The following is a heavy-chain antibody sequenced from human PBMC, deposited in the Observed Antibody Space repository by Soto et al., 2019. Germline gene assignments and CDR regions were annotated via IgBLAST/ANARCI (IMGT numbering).Heavy chain of an antibody. V-gene: IGHV1-18*01. CDR1: GYTFTSYG. Sequence: QVQLVQSGAEVKKPGASVKVSCKASGYTFTSYGISWVRQAPGQGLEWMGWLGAYKGNTNYAQKLQGRVTMTTDTSTSTAYMELRSLRSDDTAVYYCAREGTTVVTPGAFDIWGQGTMVTVSS. CDR3: AREGTTVVTPGAFDI. J-gene: IGHJ3*02. CDR2: LGAYKGNT. D-gene: IGHD4-17*01.